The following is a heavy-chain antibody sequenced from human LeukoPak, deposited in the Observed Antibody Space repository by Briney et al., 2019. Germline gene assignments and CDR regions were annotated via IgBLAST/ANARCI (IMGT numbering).Heavy chain of an antibody. Sequence: SGTLSLTCDVSGGSISNGNWWSWVRQPPGKGLEWIGEIYHTGRTNYNPSLKSRVSISVDKSKNQLSLNLNSVTAADTAVYYCVRCGSYCLDYWGQGTLVTVSS. CDR2: IYHTGRT. CDR3: VRCGSYCLDY. D-gene: IGHD1-26*01. CDR1: GGSISNGNW. J-gene: IGHJ4*02. V-gene: IGHV4-4*02.